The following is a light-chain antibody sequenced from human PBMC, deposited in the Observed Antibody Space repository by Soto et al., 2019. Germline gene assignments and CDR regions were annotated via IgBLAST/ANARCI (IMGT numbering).Light chain of an antibody. Sequence: EIVMTQSPATLSVHPGERATLSCRASQSLSINLAWYQQKPGQAPRLLIYSASTRATGIPSRFSGSGSGTESTLTIRSLKSEDFAVYYCQQYNNWPVFGQGTKVDIK. CDR2: SAS. CDR1: QSLSIN. J-gene: IGKJ1*01. V-gene: IGKV3-15*01. CDR3: QQYNNWPV.